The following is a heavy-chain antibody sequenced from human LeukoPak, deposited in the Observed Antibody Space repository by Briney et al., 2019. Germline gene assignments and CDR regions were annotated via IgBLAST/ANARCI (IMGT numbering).Heavy chain of an antibody. CDR2: ISGSGGST. CDR1: GFTFSSYA. J-gene: IGHJ4*02. V-gene: IGHV3-23*01. D-gene: IGHD5-24*01. Sequence: GASLRLSCAASGFTFSSYAMSWVRQAPGKGLEWVSAISGSGGSTYYADSVKGRFTISRDNSKNTLYLQVNSLRAEDTAVYYCAKDGPQVEMATIMDYWGQGTLVTVSS. CDR3: AKDGPQVEMATIMDY.